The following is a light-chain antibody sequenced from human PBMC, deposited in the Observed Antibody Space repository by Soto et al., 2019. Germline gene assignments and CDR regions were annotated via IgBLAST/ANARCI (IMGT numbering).Light chain of an antibody. CDR2: DAT. V-gene: IGKV3-11*01. Sequence: EIVLTQSPATLSVSPGEGATLSCRASQSVSSSLAWYRRKPGQAPRLLIYDATNRASGVPARFSGSGSGTDFTLTISSLEPEDFAVYYCQHRANWPLTFGPGTKVDIK. CDR1: QSVSSS. J-gene: IGKJ3*01. CDR3: QHRANWPLT.